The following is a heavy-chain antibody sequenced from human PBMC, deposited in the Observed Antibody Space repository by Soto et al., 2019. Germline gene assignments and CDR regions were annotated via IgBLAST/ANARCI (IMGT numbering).Heavy chain of an antibody. CDR3: ARVFMGDKAFDY. D-gene: IGHD2-21*02. V-gene: IGHV4-61*01. Sequence: QVQLQESGPGLVKPSETLSLTCTVSGGSVSSGSYYWSWIRQPPGKGLEWIGYIYYSGSTNYNPSLKSRVTISVDTSKNQFSLKLSSVTAADTAVYYCARVFMGDKAFDYWGQGTLVTVSS. J-gene: IGHJ4*02. CDR1: GGSVSSGSYY. CDR2: IYYSGST.